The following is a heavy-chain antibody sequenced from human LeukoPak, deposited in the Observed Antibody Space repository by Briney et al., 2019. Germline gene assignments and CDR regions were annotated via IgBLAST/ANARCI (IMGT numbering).Heavy chain of an antibody. V-gene: IGHV1-2*06. D-gene: IGHD6-13*01. CDR2: INPNSGGT. CDR1: GYTFTGYY. J-gene: IGHJ5*02. CDR3: ARPNPGIAAAGTPGGFDP. Sequence: ASVKVSCKASGYTFTGYYMHWVRQAPGQGLEWMGRINPNSGGTNYAQKFQGRATMTRDTSISTAYMELSRLRSDDTAVYYCARPNPGIAAAGTPGGFDPWGQGTLVTVSS.